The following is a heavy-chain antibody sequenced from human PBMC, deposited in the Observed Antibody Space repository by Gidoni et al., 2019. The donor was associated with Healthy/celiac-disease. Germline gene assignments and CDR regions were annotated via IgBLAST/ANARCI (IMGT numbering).Heavy chain of an antibody. D-gene: IGHD5-18*01. CDR1: GGSFSGYY. Sequence: QVQLQQWGAGLLTPSETLSLTCAVYGGSFSGYYWSWIRQPPGKGLEWSGEINHSGSTNYNPSLKSRVTISVDTAKNQFSLKLSSVTAADTAVYYCARRGYSYRYWGQGTLVTVSS. CDR2: INHSGST. CDR3: ARRGYSYRY. V-gene: IGHV4-34*01. J-gene: IGHJ4*02.